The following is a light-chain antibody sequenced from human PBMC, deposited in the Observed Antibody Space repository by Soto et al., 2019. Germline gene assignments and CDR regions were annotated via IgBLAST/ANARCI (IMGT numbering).Light chain of an antibody. CDR1: TSNIGHNY. V-gene: IGLV1-51*01. CDR2: GND. Sequence: QSGLTQPPSVSAAPGQTVTISCSGGTSNIGHNYVSWYQQLPGTAPTLLIYGNDKRPSGIPDRFSGSKSGTSATLAITGLQTGDEADYYCATWDTNLSAVFGGGTQLTVL. J-gene: IGLJ3*02. CDR3: ATWDTNLSAV.